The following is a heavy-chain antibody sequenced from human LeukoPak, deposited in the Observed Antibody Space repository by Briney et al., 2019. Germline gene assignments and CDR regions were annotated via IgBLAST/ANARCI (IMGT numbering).Heavy chain of an antibody. D-gene: IGHD3-10*01. Sequence: ASVQVSCKASGYTFTGYYMHWVRQAPGQGLEWMGWINPNSGGTNYAQKFQGRVTMTRDTSISTAYMELSRLRSDDTAVYYCARVLGSGRIWFNPWAQGTLVTVSS. J-gene: IGHJ5*02. CDR3: ARVLGSGRIWFNP. CDR1: GYTFTGYY. CDR2: INPNSGGT. V-gene: IGHV1-2*02.